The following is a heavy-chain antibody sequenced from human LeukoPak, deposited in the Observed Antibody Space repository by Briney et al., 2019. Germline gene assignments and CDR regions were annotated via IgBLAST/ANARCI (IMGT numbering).Heavy chain of an antibody. CDR1: GYSISSGYY. CDR3: ARDMEYASGTPIGY. J-gene: IGHJ4*02. D-gene: IGHD3-10*01. Sequence: SETLSLTCTVSGYSISSGYYWGWIRQPPGKGLEWIGSIYHSGSTYYNPSLKSRVTISVDTSRNQFSLKLSSVTAADTAVYYCARDMEYASGTPIGYWGQGTLVTVSS. V-gene: IGHV4-38-2*02. CDR2: IYHSGST.